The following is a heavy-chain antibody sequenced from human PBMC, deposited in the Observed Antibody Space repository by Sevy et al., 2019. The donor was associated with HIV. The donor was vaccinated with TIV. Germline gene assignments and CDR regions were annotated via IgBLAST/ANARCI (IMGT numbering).Heavy chain of an antibody. V-gene: IGHV3-23*01. Sequence: GGSLRLSRATSGFPFNIYSMSWVRQAPGKGLEWVSTLSFGCGKINYADSVKGRFTISRDNSENTLYLEMNSLRAEDTALYFCAREGCTIPHDYWGRGTLVTVSS. CDR1: GFPFNIYS. D-gene: IGHD2-2*02. J-gene: IGHJ4*02. CDR2: LSFGCGKI. CDR3: AREGCTIPHDY.